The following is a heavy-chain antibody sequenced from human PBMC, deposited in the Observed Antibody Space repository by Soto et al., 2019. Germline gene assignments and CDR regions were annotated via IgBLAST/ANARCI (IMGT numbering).Heavy chain of an antibody. V-gene: IGHV4-59*08. J-gene: IGHJ6*02. CDR3: ARHNGPLYVGYYYDMDV. CDR2: IYYSGST. D-gene: IGHD3-16*01. Sequence: PSETLSLTCAVYGGSISSYYWSWIRQPPGKGLEWIGYIYYSGSTNYNPSLKSRVTISVDTSKNQFSLKLSSVTAADTAVYYCARHNGPLYVGYYYDMDVWGQGTTVTVSS. CDR1: GGSISSYY.